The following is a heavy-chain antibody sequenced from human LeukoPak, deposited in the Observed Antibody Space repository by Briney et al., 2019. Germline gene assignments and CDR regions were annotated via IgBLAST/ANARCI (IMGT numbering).Heavy chain of an antibody. CDR2: ISSSSSYI. J-gene: IGHJ6*02. Sequence: GGSLRLSCAASGFTFSSYSMKWVRQAPGKGLEWVSSISSSSSYIYYADSVKGRFTISRDNAKNSLYLQMSNLRAEDTAVYFCARGGGLDVWGQGATVTVSS. CDR3: ARGGGLDV. CDR1: GFTFSSYS. V-gene: IGHV3-21*04. D-gene: IGHD3-16*01.